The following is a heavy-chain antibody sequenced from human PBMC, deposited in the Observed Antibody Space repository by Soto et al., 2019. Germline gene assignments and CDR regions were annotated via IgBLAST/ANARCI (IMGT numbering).Heavy chain of an antibody. D-gene: IGHD1-26*01. V-gene: IGHV3-11*06. CDR2: INVISTYT. CDR3: ARVQVSGSYQPLAY. Sequence: QVQVVESGGGLVNLGGSLRLSCAASGFTFGGHYMSWIRQAPGKGLEWLSYINVISTYTNYAVSVQGRFTISRDNVKRSPEMQMNSLRAADTAVYYCARVQVSGSYQPLAYWGPGTMGTVSS. CDR1: GFTFGGHY. J-gene: IGHJ4*02.